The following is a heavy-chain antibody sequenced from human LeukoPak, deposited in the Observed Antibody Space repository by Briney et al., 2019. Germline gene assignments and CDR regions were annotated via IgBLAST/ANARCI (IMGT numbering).Heavy chain of an antibody. V-gene: IGHV4-34*01. CDR2: INHSVTT. CDR3: ASKSQWLGYFDY. J-gene: IGHJ4*02. Sequence: SETLSLTCAVYGGSFSGYYWSWIRQPPGKGLEWIGEINHSVTTNYNPSLKSRVTISVDTYKNQFSLKLSSVTAADTAVYYCASKSQWLGYFDYWGQGTLVTVSS. D-gene: IGHD6-19*01. CDR1: GGSFSGYY.